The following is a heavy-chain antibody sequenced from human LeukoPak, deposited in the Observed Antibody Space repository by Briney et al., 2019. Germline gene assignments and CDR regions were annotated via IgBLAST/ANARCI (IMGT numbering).Heavy chain of an antibody. J-gene: IGHJ5*02. CDR2: INHSGST. Sequence: SETLSLTCAVYGGSFSGYYWSWIRQPPGKGLEWIGEINHSGSTNYNPSLKSRVTISVDTSKNQFSLKLSSVTAVDTAVYYCARIRRSYGSFLLWFDPWGQGTLVTVSS. CDR3: ARIRRSYGSFLLWFDP. D-gene: IGHD3-10*01. CDR1: GGSFSGYY. V-gene: IGHV4-34*01.